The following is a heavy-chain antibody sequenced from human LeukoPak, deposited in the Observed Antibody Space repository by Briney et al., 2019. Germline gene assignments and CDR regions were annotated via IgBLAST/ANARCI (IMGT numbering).Heavy chain of an antibody. CDR2: IYYSGST. J-gene: IGHJ4*02. Sequence: SDTLSLTCTVSGGSISSYYWSWIRQPPGKGLEWIGYIYYSGSTNCKPSLKSRVTISVDTSKNQFSLKLSSVTAADTAVYYCARRDSRTYYFDYWGQGTLVTVSS. V-gene: IGHV4-59*08. CDR1: GGSISSYY. D-gene: IGHD2-2*01. CDR3: ARRDSRTYYFDY.